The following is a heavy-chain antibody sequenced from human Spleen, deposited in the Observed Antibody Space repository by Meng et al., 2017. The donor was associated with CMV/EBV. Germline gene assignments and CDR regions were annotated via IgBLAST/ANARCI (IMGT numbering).Heavy chain of an antibody. CDR3: ARDKTRYYYGSGSLYQDY. J-gene: IGHJ4*02. CDR1: GGSISSSSYY. D-gene: IGHD3-10*01. CDR2: IYYSGST. Sequence: SETLSLTCTVSGGSISSSSYYWGWIRQPPGKGLEWIGSIYYSGSTYYNPSLKSRVTISVDTSKNQFSLKLSSVTAADTAVYYCARDKTRYYYGSGSLYQDYWGQGTLVTVSS. V-gene: IGHV4-39*07.